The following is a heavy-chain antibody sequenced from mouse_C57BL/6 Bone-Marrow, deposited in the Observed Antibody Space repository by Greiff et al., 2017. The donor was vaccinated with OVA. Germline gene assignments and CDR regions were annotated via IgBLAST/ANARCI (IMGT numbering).Heavy chain of an antibody. CDR3: ARHSDYDGGPYWYFDV. V-gene: IGHV5-2*01. CDR1: EYEFPSHD. D-gene: IGHD2-4*01. CDR2: INSDGGST. J-gene: IGHJ1*03. Sequence: EVQRVESGGGLVQPGESLKLSCESNEYEFPSHDMSWVRKTPEKRLELVAAINSDGGSTYYPDTMERRFIISRDNTKKTLYLQMSSLRSEDTALYYCARHSDYDGGPYWYFDVWGTGTTVTVSS.